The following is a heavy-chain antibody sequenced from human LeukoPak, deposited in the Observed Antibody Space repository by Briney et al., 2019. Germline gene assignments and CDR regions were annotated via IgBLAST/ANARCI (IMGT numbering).Heavy chain of an antibody. J-gene: IGHJ4*02. D-gene: IGHD1-26*01. V-gene: IGHV3-30*19. CDR2: ISYDGSNK. CDR3: ASSDSVSYGALVY. Sequence: GGSLRLSCAASGFTFSSYGVDWVRQAPGKGLEWVAVISYDGSNKYYADSVKGRFTISRDNSKNTLYLQMNSLRAEDTAVYYCASSDSVSYGALVYWGQRTLVTVSS. CDR1: GFTFSSYG.